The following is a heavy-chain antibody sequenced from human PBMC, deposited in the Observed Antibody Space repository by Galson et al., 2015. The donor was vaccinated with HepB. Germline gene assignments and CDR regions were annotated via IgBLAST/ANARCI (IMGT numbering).Heavy chain of an antibody. CDR3: AKSGPYGSGSYFPFDY. J-gene: IGHJ4*02. Sequence: SLRLSCAASGFTFSSYAMSWVRQAPGKGLEWVSAISGSGGSTYYADSVKGRFTISRDNSKNTLYLQMNSLRAEDTAVYYCAKSGPYGSGSYFPFDYWGQGTLVTVSS. D-gene: IGHD3-10*01. CDR1: GFTFSSYA. CDR2: ISGSGGST. V-gene: IGHV3-23*01.